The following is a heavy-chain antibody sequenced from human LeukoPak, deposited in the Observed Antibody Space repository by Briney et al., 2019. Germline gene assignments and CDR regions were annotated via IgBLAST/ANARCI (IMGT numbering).Heavy chain of an antibody. J-gene: IGHJ6*02. V-gene: IGHV1-2*02. D-gene: IGHD3-22*01. Sequence: GASVKVSCKASGYTFTGYYMHWVRQAPGQGLEWMGWINPNSGGTNYAQKFQGRVTMTRDTSISTAYMELSRLRSDDTAVYYCARDFPFTYYYDSSGNGMDVWGQGTTVTVSS. CDR3: ARDFPFTYYYDSSGNGMDV. CDR2: INPNSGGT. CDR1: GYTFTGYY.